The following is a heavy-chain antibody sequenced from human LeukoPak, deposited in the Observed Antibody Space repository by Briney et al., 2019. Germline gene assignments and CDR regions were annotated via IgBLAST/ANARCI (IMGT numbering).Heavy chain of an antibody. V-gene: IGHV3-23*01. D-gene: IGHD6-19*01. Sequence: GGSLRLSXAASGSIFSIYAMSWVRQAPGKGLEWVSGISGSGGKTYYADSVKGRFTISRDNSKNTLYVQMNRLRAEDTAVYYCAKTARAGWYFDYWGQGTLVTVSS. CDR3: AKTARAGWYFDY. CDR2: ISGSGGKT. CDR1: GSIFSIYA. J-gene: IGHJ4*02.